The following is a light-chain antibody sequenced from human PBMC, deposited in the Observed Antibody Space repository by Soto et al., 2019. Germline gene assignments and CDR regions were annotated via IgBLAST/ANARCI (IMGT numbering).Light chain of an antibody. Sequence: QSVLTQPPSASGTPGQRVTISCSGSSSNIGSNYVYWYQQLPGTAPKLLIYRNNQRPSGVPDRFSGSKSGTSASLAITGLQADDEADYYCQSYDDSLSVHYVFGTGTKLTVL. CDR3: QSYDDSLSVHYV. CDR2: RNN. J-gene: IGLJ1*01. V-gene: IGLV1-47*01. CDR1: SSNIGSNY.